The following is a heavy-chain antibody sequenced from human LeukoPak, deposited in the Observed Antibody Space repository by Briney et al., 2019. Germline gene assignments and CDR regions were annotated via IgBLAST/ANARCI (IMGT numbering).Heavy chain of an antibody. V-gene: IGHV3-30*04. CDR1: GFTFSSYA. Sequence: GRSLRLSCAASGFTFSSYAIHWVRQAPGKGLEWVAFMRYDATKKYYADSVKGRFTISRDNSKNTVFLQINSLRADDTSVYYCARSVMMYASTYYFHYWGQGTLVTVSS. J-gene: IGHJ4*02. CDR3: ARSVMMYASTYYFHY. CDR2: MRYDATKK. D-gene: IGHD2-8*01.